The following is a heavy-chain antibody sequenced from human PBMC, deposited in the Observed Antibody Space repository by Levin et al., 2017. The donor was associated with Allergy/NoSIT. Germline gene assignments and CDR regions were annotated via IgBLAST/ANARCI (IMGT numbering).Heavy chain of an antibody. CDR1: GGSISSYY. CDR2: IYYSGST. CDR3: ASAYSSGWYLGSEYFQH. V-gene: IGHV4-59*08. Sequence: SETLSLTCTVSGGSISSYYWSWIRQPPGKGLEWIGYIYYSGSTNYNPSLKSRVTISVDTSKNQFSLKLSSVTAADTAVYYCASAYSSGWYLGSEYFQHWGQGTLVTVSS. J-gene: IGHJ1*01. D-gene: IGHD6-19*01.